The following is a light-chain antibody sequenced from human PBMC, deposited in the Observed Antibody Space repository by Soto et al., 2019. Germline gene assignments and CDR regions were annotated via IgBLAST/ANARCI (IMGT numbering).Light chain of an antibody. CDR3: SSYRRASTYV. Sequence: QSVLTQPASVSGSPGQSITVSCTGTSSDVGGYNYVSWYQQHPGKAPRLMTYDVTNRPSGVSNRFSGSKSGNTASLTISGLQAEDEADYYCSSYRRASTYVFGTGTKVTVL. J-gene: IGLJ1*01. CDR1: SSDVGGYNY. V-gene: IGLV2-14*03. CDR2: DVT.